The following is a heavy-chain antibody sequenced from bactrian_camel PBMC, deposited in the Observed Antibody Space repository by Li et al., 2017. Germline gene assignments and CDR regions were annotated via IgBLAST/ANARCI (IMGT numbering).Heavy chain of an antibody. J-gene: IGHJ4*01. Sequence: VQLVESGGGLVQPGGSLRLSCAASGFTFSSYWMYWVRQAPGKGLEWVSTINSGGGDTYYADSVKGRFTVSRDNAKNTLYLQLNSLKTEDTAMYYCAKDTRDGSLALALDYWGQGTQVTVS. CDR3: AKDTRDGSLALALDY. V-gene: IGHV3S1*01. CDR1: GFTFSSYW. D-gene: IGHD1*01. CDR2: INSGGGDT.